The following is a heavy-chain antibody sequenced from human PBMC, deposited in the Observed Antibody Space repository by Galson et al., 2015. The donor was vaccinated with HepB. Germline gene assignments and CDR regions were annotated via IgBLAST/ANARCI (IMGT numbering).Heavy chain of an antibody. CDR3: ARDPGYSSGWYPLYGMDV. V-gene: IGHV1-18*04. D-gene: IGHD6-19*01. Sequence: SVKVSCKGSGYTFTSNGISWVRQAPGQGLEWMGWISPHNGNTNYAQKFLGRVTMTTDASTSTADMELRSLRSDDTAVYYCARDPGYSSGWYPLYGMDVWGQGTTDTVSS. CDR2: ISPHNGNT. CDR1: GYTFTSNG. J-gene: IGHJ6*02.